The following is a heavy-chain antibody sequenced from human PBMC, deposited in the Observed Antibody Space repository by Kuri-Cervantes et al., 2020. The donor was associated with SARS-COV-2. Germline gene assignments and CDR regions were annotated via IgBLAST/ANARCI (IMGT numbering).Heavy chain of an antibody. Sequence: GESLKISCEVSGFLFSDSAIHWVRQASGKGLEWVGRVRGKANNYATAYAVSVKGRFTISRDDSKNMAYLQMNSLKTEDTAVYYCTTLIDYWGRGALVTVSS. CDR1: GFLFSDSA. V-gene: IGHV3-73*01. CDR3: TTLIDY. J-gene: IGHJ4*02. CDR2: VRGKANNYAT.